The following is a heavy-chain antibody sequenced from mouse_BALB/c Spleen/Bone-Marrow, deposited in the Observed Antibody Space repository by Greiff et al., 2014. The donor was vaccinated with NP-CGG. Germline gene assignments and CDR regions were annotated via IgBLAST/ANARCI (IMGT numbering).Heavy chain of an antibody. Sequence: VQLQQPGAELVKPGASVKLSSTASGFNIKDTYMHWVKQRPEQGLEWIGRIDPANGNTKYDPKFQGKATITADTSSNTAYLQLSSLTSEDTAVYYCASYYYGSSLFAYWGQGTLVTVSA. CDR1: GFNIKDTY. CDR2: IDPANGNT. D-gene: IGHD1-1*01. CDR3: ASYYYGSSLFAY. V-gene: IGHV14-3*02. J-gene: IGHJ3*01.